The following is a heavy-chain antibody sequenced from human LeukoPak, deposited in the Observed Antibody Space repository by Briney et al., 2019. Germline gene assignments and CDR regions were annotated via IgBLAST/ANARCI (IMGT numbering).Heavy chain of an antibody. V-gene: IGHV4-59*01. J-gene: IGHJ5*02. CDR3: ARDPSGWYSWFDP. CDR2: IYYSGST. D-gene: IGHD6-19*01. Sequence: SETLSLTCTVSGGSISSYYWSWIRHPPGKGLEWIGYIYYSGSTNYNPSLKSRVTISVDTSKNQFSLKLSSVTAADTAVYYCARDPSGWYSWFDPWGQGTLVTVSS. CDR1: GGSISSYY.